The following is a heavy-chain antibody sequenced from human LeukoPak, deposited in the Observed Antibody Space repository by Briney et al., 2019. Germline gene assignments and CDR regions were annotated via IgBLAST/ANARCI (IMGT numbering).Heavy chain of an antibody. CDR1: GYSFTSYW. D-gene: IGHD5-12*01. CDR3: ARQYSGYDYYFDY. CDR2: IDPSDSYT. V-gene: IGHV5-10-1*01. Sequence: GESLKISCKGSGYSFTSYWISWVRQMPGKRLEWMGRIDPSDSYTSFNPSFQGHITISADKSSSTAYLHWSSLKVSDTAIYYCARQYSGYDYYFDYWGQGILVTVSS. J-gene: IGHJ4*02.